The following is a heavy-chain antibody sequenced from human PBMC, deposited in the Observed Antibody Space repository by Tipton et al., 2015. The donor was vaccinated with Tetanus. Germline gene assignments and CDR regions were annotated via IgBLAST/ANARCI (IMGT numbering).Heavy chain of an antibody. D-gene: IGHD1-26*01. CDR3: ARHPIMGAPRWFDP. CDR2: IYTSGST. V-gene: IGHV4-4*07. CDR1: GGSISSYY. Sequence: TLSLTCTVSGGSISSYYWSWIRQPAGKGLEWIGRIYTSGSTNYNPSLKSRVTMSVDTSKNQFSLNLTSVTAADTAVYYCARHPIMGAPRWFDPWGQGTLVTVSS. J-gene: IGHJ5*02.